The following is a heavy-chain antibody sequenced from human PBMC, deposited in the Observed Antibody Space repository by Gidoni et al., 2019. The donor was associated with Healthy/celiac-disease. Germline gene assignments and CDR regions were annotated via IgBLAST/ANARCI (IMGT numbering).Heavy chain of an antibody. V-gene: IGHV4-38-2*01. CDR2: IYHSGST. Sequence: QVQLQESGPGLVKPSETRSLTCAVSGYSISSGYYWGWIRQPPGKGLEWIGSIYHSGSTYYNPSLKSRVTISVDTSENQFSLKLSSVTAADTAVYYCARQRIVAPWYFDLWGRGTLVTVSS. D-gene: IGHD2-21*01. CDR1: GYSISSGYY. CDR3: ARQRIVAPWYFDL. J-gene: IGHJ2*01.